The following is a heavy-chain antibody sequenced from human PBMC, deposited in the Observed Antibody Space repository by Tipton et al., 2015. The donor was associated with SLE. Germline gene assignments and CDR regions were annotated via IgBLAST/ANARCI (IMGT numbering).Heavy chain of an antibody. CDR1: GYSISSGYY. CDR2: IYHSGST. V-gene: IGHV4-38-2*01. J-gene: IGHJ6*02. D-gene: IGHD2-15*01. CDR3: ARLPVGVYCRGGSCYSKARAYYYYGMDV. Sequence: TLSLTCAVSGYSISSGYYWGWIRQPPGKGLEWIGSIYHSGSTYYNPSLKSRVTISVDTSKNQFSLKLSSVTAADTAVYYCARLPVGVYCRGGSCYSKARAYYYYGMDVWGQGTTVTVSS.